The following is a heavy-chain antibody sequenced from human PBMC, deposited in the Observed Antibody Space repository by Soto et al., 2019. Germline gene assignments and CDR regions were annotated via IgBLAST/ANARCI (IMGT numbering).Heavy chain of an antibody. CDR3: ARAGDSDFWSGYSNDAFDI. V-gene: IGHV4-59*01. D-gene: IGHD3-3*01. Sequence: PSETLSLTCTVSSGSMSGYYWNWIRQPPGKGLEWIGYIYYSGSTNYNPSLKRRVTISVVTSKNQFSLRLSSVTAADTVVYYCARAGDSDFWSGYSNDAFDIWGQGTMVTVSS. J-gene: IGHJ3*02. CDR1: SGSMSGYY. CDR2: IYYSGST.